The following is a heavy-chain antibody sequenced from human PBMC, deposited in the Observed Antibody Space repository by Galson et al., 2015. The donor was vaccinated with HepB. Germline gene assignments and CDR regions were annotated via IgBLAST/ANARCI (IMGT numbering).Heavy chain of an antibody. Sequence: SLRLSCAASGFTFSSYAMHWVRQAPGKGLEWVAVISYDGSNKYYADSVKGRFTISRDNSKNTLYLQMNSLRAEDTAVYYCARGADGSGSYYSDYWGQGTLVTVSS. J-gene: IGHJ4*02. D-gene: IGHD3-10*01. CDR1: GFTFSSYA. CDR3: ARGADGSGSYYSDY. V-gene: IGHV3-30*04. CDR2: ISYDGSNK.